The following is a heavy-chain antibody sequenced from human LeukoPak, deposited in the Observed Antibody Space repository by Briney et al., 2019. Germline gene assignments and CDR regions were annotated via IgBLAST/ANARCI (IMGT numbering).Heavy chain of an antibody. CDR3: AKDRYYDILIGSRYFDY. Sequence: GGSLRLSCAASEFSVGSNYMTWVRQAPGKGLEWVSLIYSGGSTYYADSVKGRFTISRDNSNNTLDLQMNSLRAEDTAVYYCAKDRYYDILIGSRYFDYWGQGTLVTVSS. CDR1: EFSVGSNY. D-gene: IGHD3-9*01. V-gene: IGHV3-53*01. J-gene: IGHJ4*02. CDR2: IYSGGST.